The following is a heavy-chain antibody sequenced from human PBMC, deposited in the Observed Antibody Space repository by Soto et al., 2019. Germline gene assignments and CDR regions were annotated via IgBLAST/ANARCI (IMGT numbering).Heavy chain of an antibody. CDR3: ARAKGHYYDSSVYYRRGYYYGMDL. V-gene: IGHV4-61*01. Sequence: PSETLSLTCTVSGGSVSSGSYYWSWIRQPPGKGLEWIGYIYYSGSTNYNPSLKSRVTISVDTSKNQFSLKLSSVTAADRAVYYCARAKGHYYDSSVYYRRGYYYGMDLWGQGTPVTVSS. CDR1: GGSVSSGSYY. J-gene: IGHJ6*02. D-gene: IGHD3-22*01. CDR2: IYYSGST.